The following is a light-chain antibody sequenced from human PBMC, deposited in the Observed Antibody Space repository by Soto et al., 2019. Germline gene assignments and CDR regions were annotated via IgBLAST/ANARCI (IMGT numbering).Light chain of an antibody. CDR1: QSISTY. CDR3: QQVKSYPST. CDR2: GAS. Sequence: DIQMTQSPSSLAASVGARVTITCRASQSISTYLNWYQQKPGKAPKLLIYGASILQSGVPSGFGGSGFGTDFTLTISSLRAEDFATYFCQQVKSYPSTFGGGTRVEI. J-gene: IGKJ4*01. V-gene: IGKV1-39*01.